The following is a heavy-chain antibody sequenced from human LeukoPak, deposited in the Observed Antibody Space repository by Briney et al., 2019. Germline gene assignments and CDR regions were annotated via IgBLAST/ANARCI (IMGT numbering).Heavy chain of an antibody. CDR3: TSTGYSGHDPLHY. CDR2: VSPYNGNT. CDR1: GYSFTSFG. J-gene: IGHJ4*02. D-gene: IGHD5-12*01. Sequence: ASVKVSCKTSGYSFTSFGITWVRQAPGQGLEWMGWVSPYNGNTNYAQKFQGRVTMTTDTSTTTAYMELRSLKSDDTAVYYCTSTGYSGHDPLHYWGRGTLVTVSS. V-gene: IGHV1-18*01.